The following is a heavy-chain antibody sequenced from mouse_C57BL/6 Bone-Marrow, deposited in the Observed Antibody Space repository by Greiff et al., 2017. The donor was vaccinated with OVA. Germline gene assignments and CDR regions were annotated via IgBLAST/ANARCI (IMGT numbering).Heavy chain of an antibody. CDR2: IWRGGGT. V-gene: IGHV2-5*01. CDR1: GFSLTSSC. CDR3: AKDLFYYAMDY. Sequence: QVQLQQSGPGLVQPSPSLSITCTVSGFSLTSSCVHWVRQSPGKGLEWLGVIWRGGGTDYNAALMSRLSITKDNSKSQVFFKMNSLQADDNAIYYCAKDLFYYAMDYGGRGTSVTVSA. D-gene: IGHD1-1*01. J-gene: IGHJ4*01.